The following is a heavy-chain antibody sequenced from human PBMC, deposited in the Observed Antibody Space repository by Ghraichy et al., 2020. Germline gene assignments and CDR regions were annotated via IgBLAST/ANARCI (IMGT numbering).Heavy chain of an antibody. D-gene: IGHD5-18*01. V-gene: IGHV3-21*01. CDR3: ARDGSYGFDY. J-gene: IGHJ4*02. CDR2: ISSSSSYI. Sequence: GESLNISCAASGFTFSSYSMNWVRQAPGKGLEWVSSISSSSSYIYYADSVKGRFTISRDNAKNSLYLQMNSLRAEDTAVYYCARDGSYGFDYWGQGTLVTVSS. CDR1: GFTFSSYS.